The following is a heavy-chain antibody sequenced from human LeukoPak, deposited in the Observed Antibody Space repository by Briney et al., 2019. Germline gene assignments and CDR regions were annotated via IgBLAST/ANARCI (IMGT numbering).Heavy chain of an antibody. D-gene: IGHD4-17*01. V-gene: IGHV4-39*01. CDR3: ARRGDYFRYFDY. J-gene: IGHJ4*02. CDR2: IYYSGST. Sequence: SETLSLTCTVSGGSISSSSYYWGWIRQSPGKGLEWIGSIYYSGSTYYNPSLKSRVTISVDTSKNQFSLKLSSVTAADTAVYYCARRGDYFRYFDYWGQGTLVTVSS. CDR1: GGSISSSSYY.